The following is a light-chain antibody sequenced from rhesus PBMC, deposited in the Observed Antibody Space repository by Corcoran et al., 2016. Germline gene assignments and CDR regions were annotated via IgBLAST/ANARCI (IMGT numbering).Light chain of an antibody. CDR1: QSLLYSSTNKNY. V-gene: IGKV4-1*01. Sequence: DIVMTQSPDSLAVSLGERVTINCKSSQSLLYSSTNKNYLAWYQQKPGQAPKPRIYWASTRESGVPNRFSGSGTGTDFTLTISGLQAEDVAVDYCQQYYSTPYSFGQGTKVEIK. CDR3: QQYYSTPYS. CDR2: WAS. J-gene: IGKJ2*01.